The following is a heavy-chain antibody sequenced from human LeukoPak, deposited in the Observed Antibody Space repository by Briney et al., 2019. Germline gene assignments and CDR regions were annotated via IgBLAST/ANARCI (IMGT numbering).Heavy chain of an antibody. CDR2: ISDSGNT. D-gene: IGHD2-21*01. Sequence: GGSLRLSCAASGLTLSSYAMSWVRQAPGRGLEWVSAISDSGNTYHADSVKGRFTISRDSSKNTLFLQMNRLRPEDAAVYYCAKAPVTTCRGAYCYPFDYWGQGTLVTVSS. V-gene: IGHV3-23*01. CDR3: AKAPVTTCRGAYCYPFDY. J-gene: IGHJ4*02. CDR1: GLTLSSYA.